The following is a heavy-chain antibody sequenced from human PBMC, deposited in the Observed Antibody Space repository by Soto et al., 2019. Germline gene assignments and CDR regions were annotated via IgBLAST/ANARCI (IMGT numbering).Heavy chain of an antibody. CDR3: ARIVVGATVDL. J-gene: IGHJ5*02. CDR2: ISYTGDT. V-gene: IGHV4-61*01. D-gene: IGHD1-26*01. CDR1: GDSVSTDRYF. Sequence: SESLSLICSVSGDSVSTDRYFWTWIRQPPGKGLEWIAYISYTGDTNYNPSLKSRVTISIDTSRNQFSLTLTSVTAADTAVYFCARIVVGATVDLWGQGSLVTVSS.